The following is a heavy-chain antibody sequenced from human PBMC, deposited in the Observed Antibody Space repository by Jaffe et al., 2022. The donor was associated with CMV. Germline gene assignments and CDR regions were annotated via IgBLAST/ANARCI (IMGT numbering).Heavy chain of an antibody. J-gene: IGHJ4*02. CDR3: ASHDIVVVVAATPGFDY. D-gene: IGHD2-15*01. Sequence: QLQLQESGPGLVKPSETLSLTCTVSGGSISSSSYYWGWIRQPPGKGLEWIGSIYYSGSTYYNPSLKSRVTISVDTSKNQFSLKLSSVTAADTAVYYCASHDIVVVVAATPGFDYWGQGTLVTVSS. CDR1: GGSISSSSYY. CDR2: IYYSGST. V-gene: IGHV4-39*01.